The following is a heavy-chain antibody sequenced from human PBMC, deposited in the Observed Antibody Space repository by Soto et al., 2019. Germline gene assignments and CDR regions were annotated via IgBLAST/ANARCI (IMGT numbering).Heavy chain of an antibody. CDR1: GFTFSSYS. CDR2: ISSSSSYI. J-gene: IGHJ6*02. V-gene: IGHV3-21*01. D-gene: IGHD5-12*01. Sequence: EVQLVESGGGLVKPGGSLRLSCAASGFTFSSYSMNWVRQAPGKGLEWVSSISSSSSYIYYADSVKGRFTISRDNAKNSLYLQMNSLRAEDTAVYYCARGDGYNHYNYYYYGMDVWGQGTAVTVSS. CDR3: ARGDGYNHYNYYYYGMDV.